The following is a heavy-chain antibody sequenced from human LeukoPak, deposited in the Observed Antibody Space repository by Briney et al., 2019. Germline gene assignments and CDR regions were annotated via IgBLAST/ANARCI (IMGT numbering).Heavy chain of an antibody. CDR2: IHSSGST. Sequence: SETLSLTCTVSGGSTRTYYWSWIRQPPGKGLEWIGYIHSSGSTNYNPSLKSRVTLSVDTSKNQFSLKLSSVTAADTAVYYCARRASYYDMDVWGQGTTVTVSS. CDR1: GGSTRTYY. J-gene: IGHJ6*02. CDR3: ARRASYYDMDV. V-gene: IGHV4-59*08.